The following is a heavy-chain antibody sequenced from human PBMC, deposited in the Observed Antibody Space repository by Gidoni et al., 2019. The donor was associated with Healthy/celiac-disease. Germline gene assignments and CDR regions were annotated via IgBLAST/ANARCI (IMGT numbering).Heavy chain of an antibody. D-gene: IGHD6-19*01. CDR2: ISYDGSNK. CDR1: GFTFSSYA. Sequence: QVQLVESGGGVVQPGRSLRLSCAASGFTFSSYAMHGVRQAPGKGLEWVAVISYDGSNKYYADSVKGRFTISRDNSKNTLYLQMNSLRAEDTAVYYCARAAPDSSGWHADYWGQGTLVTVSS. J-gene: IGHJ4*02. CDR3: ARAAPDSSGWHADY. V-gene: IGHV3-30-3*01.